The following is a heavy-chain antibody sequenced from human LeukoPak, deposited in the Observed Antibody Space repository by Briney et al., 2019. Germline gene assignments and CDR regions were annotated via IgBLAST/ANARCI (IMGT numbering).Heavy chain of an antibody. D-gene: IGHD5-18*01. CDR3: AKVGLPDY. CDR2: ISSSSSYI. CDR1: GFTFSSYS. J-gene: IGHJ4*02. V-gene: IGHV3-21*04. Sequence: GGSLRLSCAASGFTFSSYSMNWVRQAPGKGLEWVSSISSSSSYIYYADSVKGRFTISRDNSKNTLYLQMNSLRAEDTAVYYCAKVGLPDYWGQGTLVTVSS.